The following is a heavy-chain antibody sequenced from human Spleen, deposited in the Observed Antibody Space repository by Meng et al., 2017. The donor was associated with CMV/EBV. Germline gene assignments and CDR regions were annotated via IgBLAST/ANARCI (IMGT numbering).Heavy chain of an antibody. V-gene: IGHV3-48*03. CDR1: GFTFSSYE. CDR2: ISSSGGTM. Sequence: GESLKISCAASGFTFSSYEMNWVRQAPGKGLEWVSYISSSGGTMYYVDSVKGRFTISRDNSKNTLYLQMNSLRAEDTAVYYCAKDTAIVVVPATIVSGGMDVWGQGTTVTVSS. CDR3: AKDTAIVVVPATIVSGGMDV. D-gene: IGHD2-2*02. J-gene: IGHJ6*02.